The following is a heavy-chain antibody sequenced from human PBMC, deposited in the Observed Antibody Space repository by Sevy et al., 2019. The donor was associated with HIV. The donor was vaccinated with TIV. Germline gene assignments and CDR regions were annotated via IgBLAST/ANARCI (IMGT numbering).Heavy chain of an antibody. V-gene: IGHV3-7*01. D-gene: IGHD1-7*01. CDR3: ARDDGNYYFHY. J-gene: IGHJ4*02. CDR2: IKQDAGQK. CDR1: GFTFSKYW. Sequence: GGSLRLSCAASGFTFSKYWMGWVRQAPGKGLEWVANIKQDAGQKYYVDSVKGRFTNSRDNAKNSLYLQMNSLRAEDTAVYFCARDDGNYYFHYWGQGTLVTVSS.